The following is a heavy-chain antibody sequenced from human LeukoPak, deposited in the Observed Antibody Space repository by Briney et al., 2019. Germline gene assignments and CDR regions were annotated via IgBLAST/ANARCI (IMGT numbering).Heavy chain of an antibody. CDR1: GYIFTSYW. CDR2: IYPGDSDT. Sequence: PGGSLEISCKGSGYIFTSYWIGWVRQVPGKGLEWMGIIYPGDSDTRYSPSFQGQVTISADKSISTAYLQWSSLKASDTAMYYCARPGALLWFGEPLDYFDSWGQGTLVTVSS. V-gene: IGHV5-51*01. D-gene: IGHD3-10*01. CDR3: ARPGALLWFGEPLDYFDS. J-gene: IGHJ4*02.